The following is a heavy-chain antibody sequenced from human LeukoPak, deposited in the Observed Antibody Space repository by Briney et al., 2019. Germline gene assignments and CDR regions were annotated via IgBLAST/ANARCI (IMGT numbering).Heavy chain of an antibody. J-gene: IGHJ4*02. Sequence: ASVKVSCKASGYTFTGYYMHWVRQAPGQGLEWMGWINPNSGDTNYAQNFQGWVTMTRDTSISTAYMELSRLRSDDTAVYYCASSYSSSWYHMDYWGQGTLVTVSS. CDR3: ASSYSSSWYHMDY. CDR2: INPNSGDT. V-gene: IGHV1-2*04. D-gene: IGHD6-13*01. CDR1: GYTFTGYY.